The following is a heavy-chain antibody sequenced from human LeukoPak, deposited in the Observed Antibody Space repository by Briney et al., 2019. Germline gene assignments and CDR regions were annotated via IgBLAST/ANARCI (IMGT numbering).Heavy chain of an antibody. CDR3: ATVYYDSSAYGDLDS. V-gene: IGHV3-21*01. Sequence: GGSLRLSCATSGIAFRSFTMNWVRQAPGKGLEWVSSITPTSSSIFYADSVKGRFTISRDNAKNSLYLQMNSLRAEDTAVYHCATVYYDSSAYGDLDSWGQGTLVTVSS. J-gene: IGHJ4*02. CDR2: ITPTSSSI. D-gene: IGHD3-22*01. CDR1: GIAFRSFT.